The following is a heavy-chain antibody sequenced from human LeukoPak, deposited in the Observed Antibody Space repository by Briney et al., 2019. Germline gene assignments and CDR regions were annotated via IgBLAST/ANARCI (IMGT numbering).Heavy chain of an antibody. V-gene: IGHV3-74*01. D-gene: IGHD4-23*01. CDR1: GFTFSSYW. Sequence: GGSLRLSCAASGFTFSSYWMHWVRQAPGKGLVWVSRINTDGSSTSYADSVKGRFTISRDNAKNTLYLQMNSLRAEDTAVYYCARVKSSVAPYYYYYMDVWGKGTTVTVSS. CDR3: ARVKSSVAPYYYYYMDV. CDR2: INTDGSST. J-gene: IGHJ6*03.